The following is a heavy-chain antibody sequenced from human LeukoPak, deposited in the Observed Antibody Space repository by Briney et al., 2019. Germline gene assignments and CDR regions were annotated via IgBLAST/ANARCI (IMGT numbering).Heavy chain of an antibody. CDR2: ISYDGSNK. CDR1: GFTFSSYG. J-gene: IGHJ6*02. D-gene: IGHD4-11*01. Sequence: GRSLRLSCAASGFTFSSYGMHWVRQAPGKGLEWVAVISYDGSNKYYADSVKGRFTISRDHSKNTLYLQMNSLRPEDTAVYYCAKDPRYSKPAVKRYYGMDVWGQGTTVTVSS. V-gene: IGHV3-30*18. CDR3: AKDPRYSKPAVKRYYGMDV.